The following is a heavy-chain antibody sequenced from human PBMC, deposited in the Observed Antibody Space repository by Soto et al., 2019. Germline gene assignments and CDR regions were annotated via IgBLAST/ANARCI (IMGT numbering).Heavy chain of an antibody. CDR3: ARRVRSCSSISSFYIYY. V-gene: IGHV5-10-1*01. Sequence: PGESLKISCQGSGYRFSSYWITWVRQKPGKGLEWMGRIDPSGSYTNYSASFEGHVTISADKTNSTAYLQWSSLKASDSAMYYCARRVRSCSSISSFYIYYRGQGAVVTVSS. CDR1: GYRFSSYW. J-gene: IGHJ4*01. D-gene: IGHD2-2*01. CDR2: IDPSGSYT.